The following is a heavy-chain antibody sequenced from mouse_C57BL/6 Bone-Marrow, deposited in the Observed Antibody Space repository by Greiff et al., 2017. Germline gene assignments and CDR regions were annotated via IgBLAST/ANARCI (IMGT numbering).Heavy chain of an antibody. Sequence: QVQLQQPGAELVMPGASVKLSCKASGYTFTSYWMHWVKQRPGQGLEWIGEIDPSDSYPNYNQKFKGKSTLTVDKSSSTAYKPLSSLTSEDSAVYYCARSGHYYGSSYGYFDVWGTGTTVTVSS. V-gene: IGHV1-69*01. D-gene: IGHD1-1*01. CDR2: IDPSDSYP. J-gene: IGHJ1*03. CDR1: GYTFTSYW. CDR3: ARSGHYYGSSYGYFDV.